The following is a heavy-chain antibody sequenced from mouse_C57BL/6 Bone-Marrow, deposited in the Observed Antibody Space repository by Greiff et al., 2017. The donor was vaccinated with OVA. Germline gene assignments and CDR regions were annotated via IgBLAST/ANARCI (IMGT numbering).Heavy chain of an antibody. CDR3: ARRNGSSHWYFDV. V-gene: IGHV1-64*01. Sequence: QVQLQQSGAELVKPGASVKLSCKASGYTFTSYWMHWVKQRPGQGLEWIGMIHPNSGSTNYNEKFKSKATLTVDKSSSTAYMQLSSLTSEDSAVYYCARRNGSSHWYFDVWGTGTTVTVSS. D-gene: IGHD1-1*01. CDR2: IHPNSGST. J-gene: IGHJ1*03. CDR1: GYTFTSYW.